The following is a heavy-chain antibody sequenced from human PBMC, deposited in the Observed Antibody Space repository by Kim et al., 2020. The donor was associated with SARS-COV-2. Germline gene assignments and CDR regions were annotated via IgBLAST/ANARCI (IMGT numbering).Heavy chain of an antibody. CDR3: ARANYYDSSGYYYYYYGMDV. D-gene: IGHD3-22*01. CDR2: IGTAGDT. Sequence: GGSLRHSCAASGFTFSSYDMHWVRQATGKGLEWVSAIGTAGDTYYPGSVKGRFTISRENAKNSLYLQMNSLRAGDTAVYYCARANYYDSSGYYYYYYGMDVWGQGTTVTVSS. V-gene: IGHV3-13*01. CDR1: GFTFSSYD. J-gene: IGHJ6*02.